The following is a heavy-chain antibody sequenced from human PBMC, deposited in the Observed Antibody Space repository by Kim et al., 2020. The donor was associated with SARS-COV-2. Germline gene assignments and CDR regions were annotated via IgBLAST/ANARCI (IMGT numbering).Heavy chain of an antibody. Sequence: GGSLRLSCAASGFTFSSYAMTWVRQAPGKGLEWVSSISGGGGSTHYASSVKGRFSISRDNSRNTLYLQMDSLRAEDTAVYFCANGGPLTSGSYSRFDYWGQGTLVTVSS. V-gene: IGHV3-23*01. CDR1: GFTFSSYA. D-gene: IGHD1-26*01. CDR2: ISGGGGST. CDR3: ANGGPLTSGSYSRFDY. J-gene: IGHJ4*02.